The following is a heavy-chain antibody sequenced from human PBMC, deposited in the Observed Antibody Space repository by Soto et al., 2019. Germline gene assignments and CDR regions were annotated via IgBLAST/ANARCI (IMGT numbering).Heavy chain of an antibody. Sequence: QVQLVQSGAEVKRPGSSVKVSCKASGGTFNNYALSWVRQAPGQGLEWMGGIIPIFNSANYAQKFQGRVTITADDSTSTAYMELRSLRHDDTAVYYCAREVTVASYSFDFWGQGTLVTVSS. V-gene: IGHV1-69*01. J-gene: IGHJ4*02. D-gene: IGHD5-12*01. CDR3: AREVTVASYSFDF. CDR1: GGTFNNYA. CDR2: IIPIFNSA.